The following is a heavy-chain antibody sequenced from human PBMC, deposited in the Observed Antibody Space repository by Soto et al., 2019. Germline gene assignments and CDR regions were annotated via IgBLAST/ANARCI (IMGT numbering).Heavy chain of an antibody. J-gene: IGHJ6*02. CDR3: ARERKALYKYYVKDV. CDR2: SRDKATRYIT. Sequence: GGSLRLSCEASAFSLSDHYADWVRQAPGKGLEWVGRSRDKATRYITEYAASVRGRFTISRDASKNSVYLQMNSLKPGDTAVYICARERKALYKYYVKDVWGQGTTITVSS. CDR1: AFSLSDHY. V-gene: IGHV3-72*01. D-gene: IGHD1-1*01.